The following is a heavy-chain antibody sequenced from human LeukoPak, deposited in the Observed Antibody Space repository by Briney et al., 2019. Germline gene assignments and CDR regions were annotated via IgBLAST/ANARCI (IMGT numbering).Heavy chain of an antibody. Sequence: SETLSLTCAVYGGSSSGYYWSWIRQPPGKGLEWIGEINHSGSTNYNPSLKSRVTISVDTSKNQFSLKLSSVTAADTVVYYCARMSIAARVARLFDYWGQGTLVTVSS. CDR1: GGSSSGYY. J-gene: IGHJ4*02. CDR3: ARMSIAARVARLFDY. V-gene: IGHV4-34*01. CDR2: INHSGST. D-gene: IGHD6-6*01.